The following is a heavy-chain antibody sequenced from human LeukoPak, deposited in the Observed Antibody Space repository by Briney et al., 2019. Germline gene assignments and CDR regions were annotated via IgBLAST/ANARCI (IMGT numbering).Heavy chain of an antibody. Sequence: GGSLRLSCEASGFTFSSYAMTWVRQAPGKGLEWVSSIGARGHDTYNADFVKGRFTISRDNSKDTLYLQMNSLRAGDTAVYYCAKTLTGYCTSTSCPFLDYWGQGTLVTVSS. V-gene: IGHV3-23*01. CDR3: AKTLTGYCTSTSCPFLDY. D-gene: IGHD2-2*01. CDR2: IGARGHDT. CDR1: GFTFSSYA. J-gene: IGHJ4*02.